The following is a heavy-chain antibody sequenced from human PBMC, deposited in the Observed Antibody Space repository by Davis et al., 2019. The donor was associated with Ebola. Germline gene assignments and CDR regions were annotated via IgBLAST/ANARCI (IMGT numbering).Heavy chain of an antibody. CDR2: IIPIFGTA. CDR1: GGTFSSYA. CDR3: ARLGYDGYYYYGMDV. J-gene: IGHJ6*02. V-gene: IGHV1-69*13. D-gene: IGHD5-12*01. Sequence: AASVKVSCKASGGTFSSYAISWVRQAPGQGLEWMGGIIPIFGTANYAQKFQGRVTITADESTSTAYMELSSLRSEDTAVYYCARLGYDGYYYYGMDVWGQGTTVTVSS.